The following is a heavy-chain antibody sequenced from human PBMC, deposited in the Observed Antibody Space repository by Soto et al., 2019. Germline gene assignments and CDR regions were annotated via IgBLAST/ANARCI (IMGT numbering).Heavy chain of an antibody. V-gene: IGHV3-23*01. Sequence: PGGSLRLSCTASGFTFSSYTMRWVRQSPGKGLEWVSSFSGRDATTYYADSVKGRFTISRDNSKNTLYLQMNSLRAEDTALYFCVRTIVGATKGGWFDPWGQGALVTVSS. CDR3: VRTIVGATKGGWFDP. CDR1: GFTFSSYT. CDR2: FSGRDATT. D-gene: IGHD1-26*01. J-gene: IGHJ5*02.